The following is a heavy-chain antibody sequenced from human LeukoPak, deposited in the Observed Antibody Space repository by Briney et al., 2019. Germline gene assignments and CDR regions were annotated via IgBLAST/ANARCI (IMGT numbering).Heavy chain of an antibody. CDR3: AKARYGSGSYWGEGFDY. CDR1: GFTFRSYG. J-gene: IGHJ4*02. V-gene: IGHV3-30*18. Sequence: GRSLRLSCAASGFTFRSYGMHWVRQAPGKGLEWVAVISYDGSNKYYADSVKGRFTISRDNSKNTLYLQMNSLRAEDTAVYYCAKARYGSGSYWGEGFDYWGQGTLVTVSS. CDR2: ISYDGSNK. D-gene: IGHD3-10*01.